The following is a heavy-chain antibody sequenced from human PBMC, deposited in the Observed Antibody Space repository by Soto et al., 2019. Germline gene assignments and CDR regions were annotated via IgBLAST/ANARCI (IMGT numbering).Heavy chain of an antibody. CDR2: IYYSGST. Sequence: SETLSLTCTVSGGSISSSSYYWGWIRQPPGKGLEWIGSIYYSGSTYYNPSLKSRVTISVDTSKNQFSLKLSSVTAADTAVYYCARQVASGSYPTYFDYWGRGTLVTVSS. V-gene: IGHV4-39*01. J-gene: IGHJ4*02. CDR1: GGSISSSSYY. CDR3: ARQVASGSYPTYFDY. D-gene: IGHD1-26*01.